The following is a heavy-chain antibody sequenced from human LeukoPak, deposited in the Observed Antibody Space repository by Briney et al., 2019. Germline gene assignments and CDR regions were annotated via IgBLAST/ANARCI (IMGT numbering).Heavy chain of an antibody. CDR2: INHSGST. Sequence: SETLSLTCAVYGGSFSGYYWSWIRQPPGKGLEWIGEINHSGSTNYNPSLKSRVTISVDTSKNQFSLKLSSVTAADTAVYYCARLRRGTSPRRYGFDPWGQGTLVTVSS. D-gene: IGHD2-2*01. CDR3: ARLRRGTSPRRYGFDP. CDR1: GGSFSGYY. J-gene: IGHJ5*02. V-gene: IGHV4-34*01.